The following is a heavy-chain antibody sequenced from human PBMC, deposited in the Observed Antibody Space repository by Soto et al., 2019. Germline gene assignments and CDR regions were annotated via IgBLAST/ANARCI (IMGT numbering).Heavy chain of an antibody. D-gene: IGHD2-21*02. CDR1: GFTFSSYG. CDR3: AKDRGRVVTNFDY. V-gene: IGHV3-30*18. CDR2: ISYDGSNK. J-gene: IGHJ4*02. Sequence: QVQLVESGGGVVQPGRSLRLSCAASGFTFSSYGMHWVRQAPGKGLEWVAVISYDGSNKYYADSVKGRFTISRDNSKNTLYLQMNSLRAEDTAVYYCAKDRGRVVTNFDYWGQGTLVTVSS.